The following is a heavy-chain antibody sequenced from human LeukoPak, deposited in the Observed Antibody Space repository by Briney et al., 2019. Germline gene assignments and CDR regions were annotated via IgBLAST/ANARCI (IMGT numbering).Heavy chain of an antibody. CDR3: ARDFLDSSGYYFGFHY. CDR2: ISSSSSSI. CDR1: GFTFSSYS. J-gene: IGHJ4*02. Sequence: GGSLRLSCAASGFTFSSYSMNWVRQAPGKGLEWVSYISSSSSSIYYADSVKGRFTISRDNAKNSLYLQMNSLRAEDTAVYYCARDFLDSSGYYFGFHYWGQGTLVTVSS. D-gene: IGHD3-22*01. V-gene: IGHV3-48*01.